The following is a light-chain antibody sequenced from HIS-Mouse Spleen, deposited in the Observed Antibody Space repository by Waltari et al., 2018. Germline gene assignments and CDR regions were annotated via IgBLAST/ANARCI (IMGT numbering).Light chain of an antibody. J-gene: IGKJ4*01. Sequence: IVLTQPPATLSLSPEERATLSCMASQSVSSYLAWYQQKPGQAPRLLIYDAPNRATGIPARFSGSGSGTDFTLTISSLEPEDFAVYYCQQRSNWPLTFGGGTKVEIK. CDR3: QQRSNWPLT. V-gene: IGKV3-11*01. CDR1: QSVSSY. CDR2: DAP.